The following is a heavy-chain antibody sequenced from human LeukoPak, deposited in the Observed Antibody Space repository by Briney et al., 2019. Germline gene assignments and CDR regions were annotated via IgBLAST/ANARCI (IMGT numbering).Heavy chain of an antibody. D-gene: IGHD6-13*01. V-gene: IGHV3-30*18. J-gene: IGHJ4*02. CDR1: GFTFTTYG. CDR3: AKRGHYSINWYHYFDY. CDR2: IASNGGSE. Sequence: GSLRLSCAASGFTFTTYGLHWVRQAPGKGLEWMAAIASNGGSEYYADSVKGRFTISRDNSKNTLFLQMNSLRPDDTAVYYCAKRGHYSINWYHYFDYWGQGTLVTVSS.